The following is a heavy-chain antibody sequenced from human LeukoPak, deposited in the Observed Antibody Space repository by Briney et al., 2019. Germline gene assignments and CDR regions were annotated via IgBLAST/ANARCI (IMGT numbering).Heavy chain of an antibody. Sequence: GASVKVSCKASGYTFTGSYIHWVRRAPGQGLEWMGWINPNSGGTSSAQKSQGRVTMTRDTSVSTAYMELSRLRSDDTALYYCARETGYCSGGRCYFIYWGQGTLVTVSS. J-gene: IGHJ4*02. CDR1: GYTFTGSY. CDR2: INPNSGGT. V-gene: IGHV1-2*02. CDR3: ARETGYCSGGRCYFIY. D-gene: IGHD2-15*01.